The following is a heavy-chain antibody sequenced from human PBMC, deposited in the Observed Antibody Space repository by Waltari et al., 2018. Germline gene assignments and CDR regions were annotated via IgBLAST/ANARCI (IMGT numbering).Heavy chain of an antibody. J-gene: IGHJ6*03. CDR3: ASINYGSGSYYNYYYYYMDV. D-gene: IGHD3-10*01. V-gene: IGHV4-39*01. Sequence: QLQLQESGPGLVKPSETLSLTCTVSGGSISSSSYYCGWIRQPPGKGLEWIGSIYYSGSTYYNPSLKSRVTISVDTSKNQFSLKLSSVTAADTAVYYCASINYGSGSYYNYYYYYMDVWGKGTTVTVSS. CDR2: IYYSGST. CDR1: GGSISSSSYY.